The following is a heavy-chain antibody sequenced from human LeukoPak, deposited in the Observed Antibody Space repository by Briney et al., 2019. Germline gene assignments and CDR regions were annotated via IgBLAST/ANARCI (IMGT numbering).Heavy chain of an antibody. CDR3: ASKPTQWLVQVY. CDR2: IASDGSST. D-gene: IGHD6-19*01. Sequence: GGSLRLSCAASGFTFSSYWMNWVRQAPGKGLVWVSRIASDGSSTTYADSVKGRFSISRDNAKNSLYLQMNSLRAEDTAVYYCASKPTQWLVQVYWGQGTLVTVSS. CDR1: GFTFSSYW. V-gene: IGHV3-74*01. J-gene: IGHJ4*02.